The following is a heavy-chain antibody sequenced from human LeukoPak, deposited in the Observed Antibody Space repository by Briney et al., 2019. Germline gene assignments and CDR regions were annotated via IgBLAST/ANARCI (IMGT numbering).Heavy chain of an antibody. CDR2: ISSSSSTI. CDR1: GFTFSSYS. D-gene: IGHD2-2*01. V-gene: IGHV3-48*01. Sequence: PGGSLRLSCAASGFTFSSYSMNWVRQAPGKGLEWVSYISSSSSTIYYADSVKGRFTISRDKAKNSLYLQMNSLRAEDTAVYYCAREYCSSTSCLYDYWGQGTLVTVS. J-gene: IGHJ4*02. CDR3: AREYCSSTSCLYDY.